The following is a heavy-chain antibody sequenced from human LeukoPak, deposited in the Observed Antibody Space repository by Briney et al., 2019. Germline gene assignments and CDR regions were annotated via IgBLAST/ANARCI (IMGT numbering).Heavy chain of an antibody. CDR1: GGSISSSSYY. CDR3: ASLKYYYDSSGYYTRREY. J-gene: IGHJ4*02. CDR2: IYNSGST. D-gene: IGHD3-22*01. V-gene: IGHV4-39*01. Sequence: SETLSLTCTVSGGSISSSSYYWGWIRQPPGKGLEWIGSIYNSGSTYYNPSLKSRVTISVDTSKNQFSLKLSSVTAADTAVYYCASLKYYYDSSGYYTRREYWGQGTLVSVSS.